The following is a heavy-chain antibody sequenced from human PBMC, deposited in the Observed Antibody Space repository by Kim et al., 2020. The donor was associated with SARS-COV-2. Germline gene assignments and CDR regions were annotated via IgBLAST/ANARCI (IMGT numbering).Heavy chain of an antibody. V-gene: IGHV3-48*03. CDR1: GFTFSSYE. J-gene: IGHJ3*02. CDR2: ISSSGSTI. Sequence: GGSLRLSCAASGFTFSSYEMNWVRQAPGKGLEWVSYISSSGSTIYYADSVKGRFTISRDNAKNSLYLQMNSLRAEDTAVYYCASDQYYYDSSGYYAAFDIWGQGTMVTVSS. CDR3: ASDQYYYDSSGYYAAFDI. D-gene: IGHD3-22*01.